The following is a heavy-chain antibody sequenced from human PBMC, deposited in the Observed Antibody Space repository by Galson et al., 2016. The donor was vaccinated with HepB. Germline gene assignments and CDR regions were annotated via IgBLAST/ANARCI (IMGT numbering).Heavy chain of an antibody. D-gene: IGHD3-22*01. CDR1: GYTFIKYA. Sequence: SVKVSCKASGYTFIKYAIHWVRQGPGHRPEWMGWINAGNGNTAYSQKFQDRVTMTRDAYASTAYMELSSLRFEDAAMYYCARRIGKTYDSNDDWGMWYFASWGQGTLVTVSS. V-gene: IGHV1-3*01. J-gene: IGHJ4*02. CDR2: INAGNGNT. CDR3: ARRIGKTYDSNDDWGMWYFAS.